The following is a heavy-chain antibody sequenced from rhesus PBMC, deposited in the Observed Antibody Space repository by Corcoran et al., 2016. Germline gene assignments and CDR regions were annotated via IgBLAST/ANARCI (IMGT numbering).Heavy chain of an antibody. J-gene: IGHJ4*01. CDR3: ARSNDLDY. Sequence: EVQLVVSGGGLVQPGGSLRFSCAASGFPFSPYYMYWVRQAPGKGLEWIAVMNIGGDSTYYADAVKGRFTISRDNSNNILSLQMNSLRTEDTAVYYCARSNDLDYWGQGVLVTVSS. V-gene: IGHV3S25*01. CDR2: MNIGGDST. D-gene: IGHD4-29*01. CDR1: GFPFSPYY.